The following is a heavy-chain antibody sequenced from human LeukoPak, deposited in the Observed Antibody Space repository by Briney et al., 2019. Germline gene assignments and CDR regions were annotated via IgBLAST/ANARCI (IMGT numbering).Heavy chain of an antibody. Sequence: SETLSLTCSVSGGSISSYFWSWIRQPPGKGLEWIGYMYYSGTTNCNPSLKSRVTISVDTSKNQFSLKLSSVTAADTAVYYCASQNGYSYGTFDYWGQGTLVTVSS. CDR2: MYYSGTT. J-gene: IGHJ4*02. CDR1: GGSISSYF. CDR3: ASQNGYSYGTFDY. V-gene: IGHV4-59*08. D-gene: IGHD5-18*01.